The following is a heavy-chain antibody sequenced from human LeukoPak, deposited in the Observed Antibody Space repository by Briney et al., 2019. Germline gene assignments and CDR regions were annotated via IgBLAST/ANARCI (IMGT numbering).Heavy chain of an antibody. V-gene: IGHV4-31*03. CDR2: IYYSGSP. CDR1: GVSISSVPYY. Sequence: SETLSLTCPIAGVSISSVPYYWTWIRQHPGKGLEWIGYIYYSGSPYYNPSLESRVTISVDMSKNQFSLKLSSVTAADTAVYYCARDKGDCFYYGLDVWGKGTTVTVSS. J-gene: IGHJ6*04. D-gene: IGHD2-21*01. CDR3: ARDKGDCFYYGLDV.